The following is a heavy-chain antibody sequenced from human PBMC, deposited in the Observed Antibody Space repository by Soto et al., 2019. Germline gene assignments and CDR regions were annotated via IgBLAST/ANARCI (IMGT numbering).Heavy chain of an antibody. Sequence: GGSLRLSCAASGFTFSSYGMHWVRQAPGKGLEWLALIWYDGSNKYYADSVKGRFTISRDKSKNTLYLQMSSLRAEDTAVYYCARDRTRPTPFVDYWGQGTLVTVSS. CDR1: GFTFSSYG. CDR2: IWYDGSNK. V-gene: IGHV3-33*01. CDR3: ARDRTRPTPFVDY. J-gene: IGHJ4*02. D-gene: IGHD2-15*01.